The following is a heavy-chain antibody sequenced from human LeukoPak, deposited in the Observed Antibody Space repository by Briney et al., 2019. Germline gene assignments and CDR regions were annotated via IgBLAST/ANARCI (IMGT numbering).Heavy chain of an antibody. CDR2: IKQDGSKK. CDR3: TRVGYIDEGIDY. V-gene: IGHV3-7*04. Sequence: QAGGSLRLSCVASGFPFGSYWMTWVRQAPGKGLEWVANIKQDGSKKSYVDSVKGRFTISRDNAKNSLYLQMNSLRAEDTAIYYCTRVGYIDEGIDYWGQGTLVTVSS. D-gene: IGHD5-24*01. J-gene: IGHJ4*02. CDR1: GFPFGSYW.